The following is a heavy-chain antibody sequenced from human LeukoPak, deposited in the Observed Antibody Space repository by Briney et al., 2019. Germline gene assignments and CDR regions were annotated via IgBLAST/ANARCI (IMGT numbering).Heavy chain of an antibody. V-gene: IGHV4-39*02. Sequence: TSETLSLTCTVSGGSISSSGCYWGWIRQPPGKGLEWIGSVYYSGNTYNPSLKRRVTISVDTSKNHFSLNLTSVNPADTAIYYCARVMAPRREDLNWFDPWGQGTLVTVSS. CDR1: GGSISSSGCY. J-gene: IGHJ5*02. CDR3: ARVMAPRREDLNWFDP. CDR2: VYYSGNT. D-gene: IGHD6-6*01.